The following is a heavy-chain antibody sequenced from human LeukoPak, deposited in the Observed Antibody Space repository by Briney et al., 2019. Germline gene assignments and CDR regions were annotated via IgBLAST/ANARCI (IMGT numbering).Heavy chain of an antibody. J-gene: IGHJ4*02. CDR3: ARVEAATTNPRFDF. Sequence: SETLSLTCTVSGYSISGYHWSWIRQPPGKGLELIAYMHYSGTTHYNPSLKSRVTISVDTSKNQFSLKLSSVTAADTAVYYCARVEAATTNPRFDFWGQGTLVTVSS. D-gene: IGHD1-1*01. CDR1: GYSISGYH. CDR2: MHYSGTT. V-gene: IGHV4-59*12.